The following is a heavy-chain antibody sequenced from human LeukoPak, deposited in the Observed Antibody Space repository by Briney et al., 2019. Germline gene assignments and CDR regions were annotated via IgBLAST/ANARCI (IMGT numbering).Heavy chain of an antibody. CDR1: GYSFTSYW. CDR3: ARRGVVVPAAMWTAFDY. V-gene: IGHV5-51*01. Sequence: GESLKISCKGSGYSFTSYWIGWVRQMPGKGLEWMGIIYPGDSDTGYSPSFQGQVTISADKSISTAYLQWSSLKASDTAMYYCARRGVVVPAAMWTAFDYWGQGTLVTVSS. J-gene: IGHJ4*02. CDR2: IYPGDSDT. D-gene: IGHD2-2*01.